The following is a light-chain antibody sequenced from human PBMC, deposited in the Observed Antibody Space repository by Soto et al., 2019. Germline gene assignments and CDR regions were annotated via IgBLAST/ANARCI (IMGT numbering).Light chain of an antibody. CDR1: QDISSW. CDR3: QQGNSFPLT. CDR2: AAS. J-gene: IGKJ4*01. Sequence: DIQMTQTTSSVSASVGDRVTITCRASQDISSWLAWFQQKPGKAPKLLIYAASSLQIGVPSRFSGSGSGTDFTLTISSLQLEDYATYYCQQGNSFPLTFGGGTTVEIK. V-gene: IGKV1-12*01.